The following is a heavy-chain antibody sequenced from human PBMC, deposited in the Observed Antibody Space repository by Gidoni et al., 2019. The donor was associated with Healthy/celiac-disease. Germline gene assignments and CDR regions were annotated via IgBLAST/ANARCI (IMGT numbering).Heavy chain of an antibody. Sequence: QVQLVESGGGVVKPGRSLRLSCAASGFTCSSYGMHWVRQAPGKGLEWVAVISYDGSNKYYADSVKGRFTISRDNSKNTLYLQMNSLRAEDTAVYYCAKDRLAYGSGSYPNYFDYWGQGTLVTVSS. D-gene: IGHD3-10*01. CDR3: AKDRLAYGSGSYPNYFDY. J-gene: IGHJ4*02. CDR2: ISYDGSNK. CDR1: GFTCSSYG. V-gene: IGHV3-30*18.